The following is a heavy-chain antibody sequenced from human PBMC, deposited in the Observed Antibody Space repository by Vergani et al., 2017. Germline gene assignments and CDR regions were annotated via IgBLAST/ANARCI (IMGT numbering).Heavy chain of an antibody. V-gene: IGHV3-23*01. CDR2: ISGPGLSP. CDR3: ANRVAMGY. Sequence: EVHLLESGGGLVQSGGSLRLSCAASGFTFSNSAVSWVRQAPGRGLAWVSSISGPGLSPYYADSVKGRFSISRDNSKNTVFLQMHSLRAEDTAIYYCANRVAMGYWGQGTLVTVSS. CDR1: GFTFSNSA. J-gene: IGHJ4*02. D-gene: IGHD5-12*01.